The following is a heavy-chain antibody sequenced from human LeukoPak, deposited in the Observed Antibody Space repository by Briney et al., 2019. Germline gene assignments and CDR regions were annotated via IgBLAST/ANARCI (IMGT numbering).Heavy chain of an antibody. CDR2: IRSKANSYAT. V-gene: IGHV3-73*01. CDR3: TRGYYYDSSGYYRYFDY. J-gene: IGHJ4*02. Sequence: GGSLRLSCAASGFTFSGSAMHWVRQASGKGPEWVGRIRSKANSYATAYAASVKGRFTISRDDSKNTAYLQMNSLKTEDTAVYYCTRGYYYDSSGYYRYFDYWGQGTLVTVSS. D-gene: IGHD3-22*01. CDR1: GFTFSGSA.